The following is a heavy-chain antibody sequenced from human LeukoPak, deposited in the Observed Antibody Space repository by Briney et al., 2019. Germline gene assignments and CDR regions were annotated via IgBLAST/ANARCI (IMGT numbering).Heavy chain of an antibody. J-gene: IGHJ5*02. CDR3: ARGQGYSNGYEWFDP. CDR1: GDSISYFY. V-gene: IGHV4-4*07. CDR2: VSSSGST. Sequence: SETLSLTRSVSGDSISYFYWSWIRQAAGKGLEWIGRVSSSGSTDYNASLKSRVTMSVDTSKNQLSLKVISVTAADTAVYYCARGQGYSNGYEWFDPWGQGTLVTVSS. D-gene: IGHD5-18*01.